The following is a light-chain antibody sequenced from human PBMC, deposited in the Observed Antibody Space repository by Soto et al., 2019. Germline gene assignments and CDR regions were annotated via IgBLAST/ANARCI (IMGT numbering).Light chain of an antibody. CDR2: RNT. Sequence: QSVVTQPTSASGAPGQRVTISCSGSISNIGSNYVYWYQQLPGTAPRLLIFRNTQRPSGVPDRFSGSKSGTSASLAISGLRSEDVADYYCASWDDSLSDVVFGGGTQLTVL. V-gene: IGLV1-47*01. CDR1: ISNIGSNY. J-gene: IGLJ2*01. CDR3: ASWDDSLSDVV.